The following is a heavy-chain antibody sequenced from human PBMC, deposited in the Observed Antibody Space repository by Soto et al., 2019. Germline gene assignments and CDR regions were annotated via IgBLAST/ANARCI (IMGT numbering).Heavy chain of an antibody. J-gene: IGHJ4*02. Sequence: EVQLVESGGGLVKPGGSLRLSCAASGFTFSSYSMNWVRQAPGKGLEWVSSISSSSSYIYYADSVKGRFTISRDNAKNSRYLQMNSLRAEDTAVYYCARGNYDFWSGYYDYWGQGTLVTVSS. CDR3: ARGNYDFWSGYYDY. CDR2: ISSSSSYI. CDR1: GFTFSSYS. V-gene: IGHV3-21*01. D-gene: IGHD3-3*01.